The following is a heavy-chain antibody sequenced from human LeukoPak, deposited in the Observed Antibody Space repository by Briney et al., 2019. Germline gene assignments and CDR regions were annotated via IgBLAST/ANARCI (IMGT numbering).Heavy chain of an antibody. CDR3: ARADYDFWDMDV. CDR1: DYSISSGYY. Sequence: SETLSLTCTVSDYSISSGYYWGWIRQPPGKGLEWIGSIYHSGSTYYNPSLKSRVTISVDTSKNQFSLKLSSVTAADTAVYYCARADYDFWDMDVWGKGTTVTVSS. D-gene: IGHD3-3*01. CDR2: IYHSGST. V-gene: IGHV4-38-2*02. J-gene: IGHJ6*03.